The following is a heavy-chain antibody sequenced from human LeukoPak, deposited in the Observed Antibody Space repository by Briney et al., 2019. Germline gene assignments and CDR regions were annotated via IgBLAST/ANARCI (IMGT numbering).Heavy chain of an antibody. J-gene: IGHJ4*02. CDR1: GGTFSSYA. CDR2: IIPIFGTA. D-gene: IGHD3-22*01. V-gene: IGHV1-69*13. Sequence: GASVKVSCKASGGTFSSYASSWVRQAPGQGLEWMGGIIPIFGTANYAQKFQGRVTITADESTSTAYMELSSLRSEDTAVSYCARVDYYDSSGPNFDYWGQGTLVTVSS. CDR3: ARVDYYDSSGPNFDY.